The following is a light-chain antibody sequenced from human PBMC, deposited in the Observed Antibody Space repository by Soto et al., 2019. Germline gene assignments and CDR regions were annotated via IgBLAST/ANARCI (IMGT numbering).Light chain of an antibody. J-gene: IGLJ3*02. Sequence: QSALTQPRSVSGSPGLSVAISCTGTSSDVGAYHYVSWYQHHPGKAPKLMIYDINKRPSGVPDRFSGSKSGNTASLTISGLQAEDEADYYCCSYAGSYSLMFGGGTQLTVL. CDR1: SSDVGAYHY. CDR2: DIN. V-gene: IGLV2-11*01. CDR3: CSYAGSYSLM.